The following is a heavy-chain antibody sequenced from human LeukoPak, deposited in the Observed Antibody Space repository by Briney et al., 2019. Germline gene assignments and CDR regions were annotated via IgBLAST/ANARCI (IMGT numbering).Heavy chain of an antibody. CDR3: AREIPYPDCSSTGCYGPWDY. CDR2: ISANNGNT. V-gene: IGHV1-18*01. D-gene: IGHD2-2*01. Sequence: ASVKVSCKASGYTFTSYGISWVRQAPGQGLEWMGWISANNGNTNHAQKFQGRVTMTTDSSTSTAYMELRSLRSDDTAVYYCAREIPYPDCSSTGCYGPWDYWGQGTLITVSS. CDR1: GYTFTSYG. J-gene: IGHJ4*02.